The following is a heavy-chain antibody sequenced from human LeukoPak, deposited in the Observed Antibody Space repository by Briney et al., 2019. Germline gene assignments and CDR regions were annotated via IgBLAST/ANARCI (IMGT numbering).Heavy chain of an antibody. CDR3: ARDRSGSYASSDY. V-gene: IGHV3-7*03. CDR1: GFTFSSYW. CDR2: IKQDGSEK. J-gene: IGHJ4*02. D-gene: IGHD1-26*01. Sequence: PGGSLRLSCAASGFTFSSYWMSWVRQAPGKGLEWVANIKQDGSEKYYVDSVKGRFTISRDNAKNSLYLQMNSLSAEDTAVYYCARDRSGSYASSDYWGQGTLVTVSS.